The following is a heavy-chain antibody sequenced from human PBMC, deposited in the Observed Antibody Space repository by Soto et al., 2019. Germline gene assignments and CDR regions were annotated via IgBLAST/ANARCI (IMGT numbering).Heavy chain of an antibody. V-gene: IGHV1-2*04. D-gene: IGHD6-6*01. J-gene: IGHJ6*02. Sequence: GASVKVSCKTSGYTFTGYYMHWVRQAPGQGLEWMGWINPNSGGTNYAQKLQGWVTMTRDTSISTAYMEMSRLRSDDTAVYYCARYLIAGYSSSSVGYYYYYGMDVWGQGTTVTVSS. CDR3: ARYLIAGYSSSSVGYYYYYGMDV. CDR1: GYTFTGYY. CDR2: INPNSGGT.